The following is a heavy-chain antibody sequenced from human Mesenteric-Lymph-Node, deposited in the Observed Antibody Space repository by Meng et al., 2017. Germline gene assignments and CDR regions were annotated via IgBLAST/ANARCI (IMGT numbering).Heavy chain of an antibody. V-gene: IGHV2-5*02. J-gene: IGHJ5*02. CDR3: ARVEGGFWNEFYSDRIWFEP. CDR1: GFSLSTSGVG. Sequence: SGPTLVKPTQTLTLTCTFSGFSLSTSGVGVGWIRQPPGRALEWLALIYWDDDKRYSPSLKNRLTITKDTSKNQVVLRMTNMDTADRGTYYCARVEGGFWNEFYSDRIWFEPWGQGTLVTVSS. CDR2: IYWDDDK. D-gene: IGHD3-22*01.